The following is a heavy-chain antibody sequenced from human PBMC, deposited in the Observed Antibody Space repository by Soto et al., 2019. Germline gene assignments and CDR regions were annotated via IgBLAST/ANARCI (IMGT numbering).Heavy chain of an antibody. V-gene: IGHV2-5*02. J-gene: IGHJ4*02. CDR3: AHRRGTTDDY. D-gene: IGHD4-17*01. CDR1: GFSLSTSGVG. CDR2: IYWDDDK. Sequence: QITLKESGTTLVKPTQTLTLTCTFSGFSLSTSGVGVGWIRQPPGKALEWLALIYWDDDKRYSPSLKSSLTITQDAPKHHLVLTLTNMDPVDTATYYCAHRRGTTDDYWGQGTLVTVSS.